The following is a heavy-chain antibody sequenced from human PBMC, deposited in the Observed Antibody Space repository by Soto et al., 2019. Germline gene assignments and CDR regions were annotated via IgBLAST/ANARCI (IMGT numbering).Heavy chain of an antibody. CDR3: ARLAPCAGDPCYSLPLDL. CDR1: GYNFVTFG. CDR2: ITPDNGNT. Sequence: QVQLLQSGAEVKEPGASVKVSCKASGYNFVTFGVSWVRQAPGQGLEWMGWITPDNGNTNYAQSFQGRATMTTDTSTSTAYMEVRSLRSDDTAVYYCARLAPCAGDPCYSLPLDLWGQGALVTVSS. V-gene: IGHV1-18*01. J-gene: IGHJ5*02. D-gene: IGHD2-21*01.